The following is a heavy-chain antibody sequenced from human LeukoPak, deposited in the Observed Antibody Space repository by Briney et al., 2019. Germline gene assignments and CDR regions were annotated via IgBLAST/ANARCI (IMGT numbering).Heavy chain of an antibody. J-gene: IGHJ4*02. D-gene: IGHD3-3*01. V-gene: IGHV4-39*01. CDR1: GGSISSSSYY. Sequence: PSETLSLTCTVSGGSISSSSYYWGWIRQPPGKGLEWIGSIYYSGSTYYNPSLKSRVTISVGTSKNQFSLKLSSVTAADTAVYYCARAIFGVVTLDYWGQGTLVTVSS. CDR2: IYYSGST. CDR3: ARAIFGVVTLDY.